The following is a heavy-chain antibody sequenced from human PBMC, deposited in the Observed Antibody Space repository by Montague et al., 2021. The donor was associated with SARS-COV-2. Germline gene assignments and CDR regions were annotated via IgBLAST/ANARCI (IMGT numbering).Heavy chain of an antibody. Sequence: SLRLSCAASGFTFSDYYMSWIRQAPGKGLEWISYISSSGSTIYHADSVEGRFTISRDNAKNSLSLLMNSLRAEDTAVYYCARLVTMRYHYYYGLDVWGLGTTVTVSS. D-gene: IGHD2-2*01. CDR3: ARLVTMRYHYYYGLDV. CDR2: ISSSGSTI. V-gene: IGHV3-11*01. J-gene: IGHJ6*02. CDR1: GFTFSDYY.